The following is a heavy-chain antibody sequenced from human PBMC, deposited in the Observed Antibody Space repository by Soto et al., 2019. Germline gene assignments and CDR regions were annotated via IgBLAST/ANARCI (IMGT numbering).Heavy chain of an antibody. CDR2: ISGSGGST. V-gene: IGHV3-23*01. CDR3: AKDWRTTVTTPAGGFDP. D-gene: IGHD4-17*01. Sequence: GGSLRLSCAASGFTFSSYAMSWVRQAPGKGLEWVSAISGSGGSTYYADSVKGRFTISRDNSKNTLYLQMNSLRAEDTVVYYCAKDWRTTVTTPAGGFDPWGQGTLVTVSS. CDR1: GFTFSSYA. J-gene: IGHJ5*02.